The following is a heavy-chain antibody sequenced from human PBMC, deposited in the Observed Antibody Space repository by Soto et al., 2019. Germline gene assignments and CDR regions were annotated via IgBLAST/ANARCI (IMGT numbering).Heavy chain of an antibody. Sequence: PGGSLRLSCAASGFTFSSYGMHWVRQAPGKGLEWVAVIWYDGSNKYYADSVKGRFTISRDNSKNTLYLQMNSLRAEDTAVYYCAKDRDPYYYYYLMDVWGQGTTVTVSS. J-gene: IGHJ6*02. CDR3: AKDRDPYYYYYLMDV. CDR2: IWYDGSNK. V-gene: IGHV3-33*06. CDR1: GFTFSSYG.